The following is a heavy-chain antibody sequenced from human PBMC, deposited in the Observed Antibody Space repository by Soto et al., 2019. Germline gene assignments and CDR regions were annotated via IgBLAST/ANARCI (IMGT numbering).Heavy chain of an antibody. J-gene: IGHJ4*02. CDR1: GGTFSSYA. V-gene: IGHV1-69*13. Sequence: SVKVSCKASGGTFSSYAISWVRQAPGQGLEWMGGIIPIFGTANYAQKFQGRVTITADESTSTAYMELSSLRSEDTAVYYCARDPMTTVTTPHYFDYWGQGTLVTVPS. D-gene: IGHD4-17*01. CDR2: IIPIFGTA. CDR3: ARDPMTTVTTPHYFDY.